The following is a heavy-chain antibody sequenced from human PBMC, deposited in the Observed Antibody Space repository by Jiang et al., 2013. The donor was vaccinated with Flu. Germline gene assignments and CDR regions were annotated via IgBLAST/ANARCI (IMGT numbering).Heavy chain of an antibody. CDR1: GFTFSSYW. V-gene: IGHV3-74*01. J-gene: IGHJ6*02. CDR3: ATLWAYSRDYYYGMDV. CDR2: INSDGSST. Sequence: GGLVQPGGSLRLSCAASGFTFSSYWMHWVRQAPGKGLVWVSRINSDGSSTSYADSVKGRFTISRDNAKNTLYLQMNSLRAEDTAVYYCATLWAYSRDYYYGMDVWGQGTTVTVSS. D-gene: IGHD6-13*01.